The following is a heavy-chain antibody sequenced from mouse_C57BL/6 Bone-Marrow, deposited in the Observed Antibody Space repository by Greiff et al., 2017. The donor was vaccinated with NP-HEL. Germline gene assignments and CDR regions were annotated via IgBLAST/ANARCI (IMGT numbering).Heavy chain of an antibody. J-gene: IGHJ4*01. CDR3: ARRYAMDY. CDR2: IYPRDGST. Sequence: VQLQQSDAELVKPGASVKISCKVSGFTFTDHTIHWMQQRPEQGLAWIGYIYPRDGSTKYTEKFKGQATLTADKSSSTAYMQLNSQTSEDSAVYVCARRYAMDYWGQGTTVTVSS. V-gene: IGHV1-78*01. CDR1: GFTFTDHT.